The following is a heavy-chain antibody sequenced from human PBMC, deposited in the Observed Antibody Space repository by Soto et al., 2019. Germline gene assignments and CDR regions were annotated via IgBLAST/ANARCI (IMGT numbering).Heavy chain of an antibody. CDR1: GYTFTSYY. J-gene: IGHJ6*02. D-gene: IGHD3-10*01. Sequence: SVKVSCKASGYTFTSYYMHWVRQAPGQGLEWMGIINPSGGSTSYAQKFQGRVTMTRDTSPSTVYMELSSLRSEDTAVYYCARPLTRGGYYYYGMDVWGQGTTVTVSS. CDR2: INPSGGST. CDR3: ARPLTRGGYYYYGMDV. V-gene: IGHV1-46*01.